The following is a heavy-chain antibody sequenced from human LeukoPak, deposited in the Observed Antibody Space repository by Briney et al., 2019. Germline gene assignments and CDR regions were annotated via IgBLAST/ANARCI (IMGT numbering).Heavy chain of an antibody. D-gene: IGHD5-12*01. J-gene: IGHJ4*02. V-gene: IGHV5-51*01. CDR3: ARHEQYSGYDLAFAFDY. CDR2: IYPGDSDT. Sequence: KRGESLKISCKGSGYSFTSYWIGWVRQMPGKGLEWMGIIYPGDSDTRYSPSFQGQVTISADKSISTAYLQWSSLKASDTAMYYCARHEQYSGYDLAFAFDYWGQGTLVTVSS. CDR1: GYSFTSYW.